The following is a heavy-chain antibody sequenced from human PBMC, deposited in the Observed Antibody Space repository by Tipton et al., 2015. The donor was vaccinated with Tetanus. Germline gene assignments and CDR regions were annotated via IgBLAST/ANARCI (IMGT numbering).Heavy chain of an antibody. J-gene: IGHJ4*02. CDR1: GGTFSSYA. CDR2: IIPIFGTA. Sequence: QSGAEVKRPGSSVKVSCKASGGTFSSYAISWVRQAPGQGLEWMGGIIPIFGTANYAQKFQGRVTITADESTSTAYMELSSLRSEDTAVYYCALERERWLQLGYWGQGTLVTVSS. D-gene: IGHD5-24*01. CDR3: ALERERWLQLGY. V-gene: IGHV1-69*01.